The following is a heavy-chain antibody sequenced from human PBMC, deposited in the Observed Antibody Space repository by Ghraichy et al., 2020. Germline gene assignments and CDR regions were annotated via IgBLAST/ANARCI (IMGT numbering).Heavy chain of an antibody. D-gene: IGHD1-26*01. J-gene: IGHJ4*02. CDR2: ISGSGADT. CDR1: GFSFSDYA. CDR3: AKDSGSYDY. V-gene: IGHV3-23*01. Sequence: GESLNISCAASGFSFSDYAMSWVRQAPGKGLDWVSSISGSGADTFYADSVKGRFTISRDNSKNTLYLQMNSLRAEDTALYYCAKDSGSYDYWGQGTLVTVSS.